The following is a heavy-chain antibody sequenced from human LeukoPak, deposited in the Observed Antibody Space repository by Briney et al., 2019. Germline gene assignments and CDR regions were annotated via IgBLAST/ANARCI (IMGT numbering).Heavy chain of an antibody. Sequence: ASVKVSCKASGYTFTDYYMHWVRQAPGQGLEWMGWINPNSGGTNYAQKFQGRVSMTRDTSISTAYMELSRLRSDDTAVFYCAREEVIAAAGPTLDYWGQGALVTVSS. D-gene: IGHD6-13*01. CDR3: AREEVIAAAGPTLDY. CDR1: GYTFTDYY. CDR2: INPNSGGT. V-gene: IGHV1-2*02. J-gene: IGHJ4*02.